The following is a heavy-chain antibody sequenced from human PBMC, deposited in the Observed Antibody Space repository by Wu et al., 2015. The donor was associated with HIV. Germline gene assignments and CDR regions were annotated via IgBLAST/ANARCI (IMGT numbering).Heavy chain of an antibody. CDR1: GYTSTVYY. Sequence: QVQLAQSGAEVKKPGASVKVSCKASGYTSTVYYMHWMRQAPGQGLEWMGWINPNSGGTDYAQKFQGRLTMTRDSSISTAYMEPSGLTSDDTAVYYCASDSSEGPFSHYYFALWGQGSLVTVSS. J-gene: IGHJ4*02. CDR2: INPNSGGT. CDR3: ASDSSEGPFSHYYFAL. D-gene: IGHD3-3*01. V-gene: IGHV1-2*02.